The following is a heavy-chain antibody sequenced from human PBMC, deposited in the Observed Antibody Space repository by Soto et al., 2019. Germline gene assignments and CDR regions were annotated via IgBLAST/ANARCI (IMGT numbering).Heavy chain of an antibody. CDR1: GYTFTTYG. V-gene: IGHV1-18*01. CDR2: ISAYNGNT. J-gene: IGHJ4*02. D-gene: IGHD3-16*01. Sequence: GASVKVSCKASGYTFTTYGISWVRQAPGQGLEWMGWISAYNGNTNYAQKLQGRVTMTTDTSTSTAYMELRSLRSDDTAVYYCATRPERWGEMVDFDYWGQGTLVTVSS. CDR3: ATRPERWGEMVDFDY.